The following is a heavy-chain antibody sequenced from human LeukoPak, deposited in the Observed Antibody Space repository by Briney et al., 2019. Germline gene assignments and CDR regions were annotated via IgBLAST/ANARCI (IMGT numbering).Heavy chain of an antibody. Sequence: ASVKVSCKASGGTFSSYAINWVRQATGQGLEWMGWMNPNSGNTGYAQKFQGRVTMTRNTSISTAYMELSSLRSEDTAVYYCARDSYDFWSGYLLDFDYWGQGTLVTVSS. CDR1: GGTFSSYA. V-gene: IGHV1-8*02. J-gene: IGHJ4*02. CDR2: MNPNSGNT. D-gene: IGHD3-3*01. CDR3: ARDSYDFWSGYLLDFDY.